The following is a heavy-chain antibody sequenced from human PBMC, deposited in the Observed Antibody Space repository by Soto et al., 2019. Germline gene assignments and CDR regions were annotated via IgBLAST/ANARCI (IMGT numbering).Heavy chain of an antibody. D-gene: IGHD2-21*02. V-gene: IGHV2-5*02. Sequence: QITLKESGPTLVKPTQTLTLTCTLSGFSLTTTDMGVAWIRQPPGKALEWLALIYWDDDKRYSPSLKSRLTITKDTSKNQVVLRMTNMDPVDTGTYYCVHCVGGGNSCYFDGWGQGTLVTVSS. CDR3: VHCVGGGNSCYFDG. CDR2: IYWDDDK. CDR1: GFSLTTTDMG. J-gene: IGHJ4*02.